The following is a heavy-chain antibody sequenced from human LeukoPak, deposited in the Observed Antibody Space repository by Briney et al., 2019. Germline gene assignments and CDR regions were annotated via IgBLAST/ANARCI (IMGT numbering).Heavy chain of an antibody. CDR1: GGSISSGGYY. V-gene: IGHV4-31*03. J-gene: IGHJ6*02. CDR2: IYYSGST. CDR3: ARPNIAAADYGMDV. D-gene: IGHD6-13*01. Sequence: PSETLSLTCTVSGGSISSGGYYWSWIRQHPGKGLEWIGYIYYSGSTYYNPSLKSRVTISVDTSKNQFSLKLSSVTAADTAVYYCARPNIAAADYGMDVWGQGTTVTVSS.